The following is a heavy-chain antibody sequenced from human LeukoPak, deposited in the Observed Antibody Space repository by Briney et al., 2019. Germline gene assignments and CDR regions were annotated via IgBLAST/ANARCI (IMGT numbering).Heavy chain of an antibody. D-gene: IGHD6-13*01. CDR3: ARAPYSSTSYYYYYYMDV. CDR2: TYYRSRWYN. J-gene: IGHJ6*03. Sequence: SQTLSLTCAISGDSVSSNSAAWNWIRQSPSRGLEWLGRTYYRSRWYNDYAVSVKSRITINPDTSKNQFSLQLNFVTPEGTAVYYCARAPYSSTSYYYYYYMDVWGKGTTVTVSS. V-gene: IGHV6-1*01. CDR1: GDSVSSNSAA.